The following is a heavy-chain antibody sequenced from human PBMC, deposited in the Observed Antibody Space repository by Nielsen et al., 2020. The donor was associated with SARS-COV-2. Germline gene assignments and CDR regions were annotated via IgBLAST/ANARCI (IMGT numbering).Heavy chain of an antibody. CDR2: IYSGGST. V-gene: IGHV3-53*01. CDR3: ARGVTRDHGMDV. J-gene: IGHJ6*02. Sequence: GEPLKISCAASGFTVSSNYMSWVRQAPGKGLEWVSVIYSGGSTYYADSVKGRFTISRDNSKNTLYLQMNSLRAEDTAVYYCARGVTRDHGMDVWGQGTTVTVSS. CDR1: GFTVSSNY. D-gene: IGHD7-27*01.